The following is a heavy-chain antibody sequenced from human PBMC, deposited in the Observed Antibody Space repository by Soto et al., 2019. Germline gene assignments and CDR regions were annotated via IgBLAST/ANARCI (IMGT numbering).Heavy chain of an antibody. CDR1: GGSISSYY. D-gene: IGHD4-4*01. Sequence: SETLSLTCTVSGGSISSYYWSWIRQPAGKGLEWIGRIYSSGSPYYNPSLKSRVTMSVDTSKNQFSLNLNSVTAADTAVYYCARYYNNCFDPWGQGTLVTVSS. V-gene: IGHV4-4*07. CDR2: IYSSGSP. J-gene: IGHJ5*02. CDR3: ARYYNNCFDP.